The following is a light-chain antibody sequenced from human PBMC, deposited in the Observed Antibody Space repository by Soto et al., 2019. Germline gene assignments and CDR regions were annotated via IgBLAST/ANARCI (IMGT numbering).Light chain of an antibody. CDR3: MQALQTPRT. CDR2: LAS. CDR1: QSLQHNNGNTL. Sequence: EIVMIQSPLSLTVTPGEPASISCKSSQSLQHNNGNTLLDWYMQKPGQSPQLLIYLASRRAPGAPDRVSGSGSGTDFRLRISTVEADDAAIYYCMQALQTPRTFGQGTKLEI. J-gene: IGKJ1*01. V-gene: IGKV2-28*01.